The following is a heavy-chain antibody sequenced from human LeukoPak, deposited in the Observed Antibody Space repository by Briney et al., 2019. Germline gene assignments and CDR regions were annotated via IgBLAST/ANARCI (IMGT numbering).Heavy chain of an antibody. D-gene: IGHD2-21*01. V-gene: IGHV3-64*01. Sequence: GGSLRLSCAASGFTFSSYAMHWVRQAPGKGLEYVSAISSNGGSTYYANSVKGRFTISRDNSKNTLYLQMGSLRAEDMAVYYCXXXXXXXXXPFLYYYYYMDVWGKGTTVTISS. J-gene: IGHJ6*03. CDR1: GFTFSSYA. CDR2: ISSNGGST. CDR3: XXXXXXXXXPFLYYYYYMDV.